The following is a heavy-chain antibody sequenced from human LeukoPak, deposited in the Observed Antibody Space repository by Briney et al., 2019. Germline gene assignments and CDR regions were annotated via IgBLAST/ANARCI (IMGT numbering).Heavy chain of an antibody. CDR2: IYYSGST. CDR3: ATPDSSGYYYLY. CDR1: GYSIRSYY. J-gene: IGHJ4*02. D-gene: IGHD3-22*01. V-gene: IGHV4-59*08. Sequence: SETLSLTCTVSGYSIRSYYWSWIRQPPGKGLEWIGYIYYSGSTNYNPSLKSRVTISVDTSKNQFSLRLSSVTAADTAVYYCATPDSSGYYYLYWGQGTLVTVSS.